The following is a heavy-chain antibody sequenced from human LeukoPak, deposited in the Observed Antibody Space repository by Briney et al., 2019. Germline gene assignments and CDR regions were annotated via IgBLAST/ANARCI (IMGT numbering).Heavy chain of an antibody. D-gene: IGHD4-11*01. J-gene: IGHJ6*03. V-gene: IGHV3-30-3*01. CDR2: ISYDGSDQ. CDR3: ARGTSLTTVNYFYMDV. CDR1: GLTFSIFA. Sequence: TGGSLRLSCAASGLTFSIFAIHWVRQAPGKGLEWLSVISYDGSDQYYADSVRGRFTISRDNSKNTLYLQMNSLRVEDTAVYYCARGTSLTTVNYFYMDVWGKGTTVTVS.